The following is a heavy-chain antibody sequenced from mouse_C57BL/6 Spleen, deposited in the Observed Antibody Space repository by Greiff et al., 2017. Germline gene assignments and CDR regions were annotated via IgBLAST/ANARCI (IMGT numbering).Heavy chain of an antibody. Sequence: VQLVQSGPGLVQPSQSLSITCTVSSFSLTSYGVHWVRQSPGKGLEWLGVIWSGGSTDYNAAFISRLSISKDNSKSQVFFKMNSLQADDTAIYYCARNTDYDKGYFDYWGQGTTLTVSS. CDR1: SFSLTSYG. V-gene: IGHV2-2*01. D-gene: IGHD2-4*01. J-gene: IGHJ2*01. CDR3: ARNTDYDKGYFDY. CDR2: IWSGGST.